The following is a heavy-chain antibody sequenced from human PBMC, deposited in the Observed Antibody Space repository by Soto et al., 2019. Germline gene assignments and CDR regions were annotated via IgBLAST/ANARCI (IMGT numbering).Heavy chain of an antibody. CDR3: ARQYSTAYFDY. D-gene: IGHD2-21*01. CDR1: GGSFTNYF. Sequence: QVQLVQSGAEMKKPGSSVRVSCRSSGGSFTNYFIGWVRQAPGHGPEWMGGIIPMLGTPQYAQKFQDRVTITADESTSTAFLYLRSLRFEDTAIYYCARQYSTAYFDYWGQVTLVTVSS. V-gene: IGHV1-69*01. CDR2: IIPMLGTP. J-gene: IGHJ4*02.